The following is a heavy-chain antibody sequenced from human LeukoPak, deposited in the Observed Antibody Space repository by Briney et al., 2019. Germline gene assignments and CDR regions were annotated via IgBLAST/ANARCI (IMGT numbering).Heavy chain of an antibody. CDR1: GFTFSSYA. Sequence: GGSLRLSCAASGFTFSSYAMSWVRQAPGKGLEWVAAISGSGGSTYYADSVKGRSTISRDNSKNTLYLQMNSLRAEDTAVYYCAKSSGYDPTPPNPAYWGQGTLVTVSS. CDR3: AKSSGYDPTPPNPAY. D-gene: IGHD5-12*01. V-gene: IGHV3-23*01. J-gene: IGHJ4*02. CDR2: ISGSGGST.